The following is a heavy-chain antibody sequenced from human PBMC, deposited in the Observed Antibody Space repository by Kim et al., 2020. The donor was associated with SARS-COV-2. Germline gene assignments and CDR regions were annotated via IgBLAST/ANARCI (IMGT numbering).Heavy chain of an antibody. CDR2: ISGSGGST. CDR1: GFTFSSYA. D-gene: IGHD6-13*01. Sequence: GGSLRLSCAASGFTFSSYAMSWVRQAPGKGLEWVSVISGSGGSTYYADSVKGRFTISRDSSKNTLYLQMNSLRAEDTAVYYCAKAAGSSSWYFFDYWGQGTLVTVSS. J-gene: IGHJ4*02. CDR3: AKAAGSSSWYFFDY. V-gene: IGHV3-23*01.